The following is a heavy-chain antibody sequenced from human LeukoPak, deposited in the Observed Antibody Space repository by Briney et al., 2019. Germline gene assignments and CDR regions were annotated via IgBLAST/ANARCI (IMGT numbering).Heavy chain of an antibody. D-gene: IGHD3-22*01. V-gene: IGHV5-51*01. CDR1: GYSFTSYW. CDR3: ARQRTPMIVVALFDY. Sequence: GESLKISCKGSGYSFTSYWIGWVRHMPGKGLAWMGIIYPGDSDTRYSPSFQGQVTISADKSISTAYLQWSSLKASDTAMYYCARQRTPMIVVALFDYWGQGTLVTVSS. CDR2: IYPGDSDT. J-gene: IGHJ4*02.